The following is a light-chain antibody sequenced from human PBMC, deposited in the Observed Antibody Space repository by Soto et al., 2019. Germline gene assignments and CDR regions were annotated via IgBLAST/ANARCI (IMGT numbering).Light chain of an antibody. CDR2: AAS. Sequence: DIQMTQSPSSLSASVGDRVTITCRASQSISSYLNWYQQKPGKAPKLLIYAASSLQSGVPSRFSGSGSGTDFTLTISSLEPEDFAVYYCQQRSNWPITFGQGTRREIK. CDR3: QQRSNWPIT. CDR1: QSISSY. J-gene: IGKJ5*01. V-gene: IGKV1-39*01.